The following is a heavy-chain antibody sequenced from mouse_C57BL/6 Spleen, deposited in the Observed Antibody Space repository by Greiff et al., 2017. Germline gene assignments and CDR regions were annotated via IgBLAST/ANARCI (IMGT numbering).Heavy chain of an antibody. V-gene: IGHV1-52*01. CDR3: ARCSDGYYYFDY. Sequence: VQLQQPGAELVRPGSSVKLSCKASGYTFTSYWMHWVKQRPIQGLEWIGNIDPSDSETHYNQKFKDKATLTVDKSSSTAYMQLSSLTSEDSAVYYCARCSDGYYYFDYWGQGTTLTVSS. CDR1: GYTFTSYW. D-gene: IGHD2-3*01. J-gene: IGHJ2*01. CDR2: IDPSDSET.